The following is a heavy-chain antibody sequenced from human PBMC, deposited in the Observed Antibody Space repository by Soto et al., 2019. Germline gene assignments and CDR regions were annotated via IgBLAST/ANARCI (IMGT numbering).Heavy chain of an antibody. V-gene: IGHV4-34*01. CDR3: ARGVNDSSGYYFRFDY. Sequence: SETLSLTCAVYGGSFSGYYWSWIRQPPGKGLEWIGEINHSGSTNYNPSLKSRVTISVDTSKSQFSLKLSSVTAADTAVYYCARGVNDSSGYYFRFDYWGQGTLVTVSS. J-gene: IGHJ4*02. CDR1: GGSFSGYY. D-gene: IGHD3-22*01. CDR2: INHSGST.